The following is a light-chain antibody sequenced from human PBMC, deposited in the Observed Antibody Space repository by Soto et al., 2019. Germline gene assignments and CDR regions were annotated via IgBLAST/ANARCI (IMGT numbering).Light chain of an antibody. CDR2: EVS. CDR3: SSYAGNNNLL. Sequence: QSVLTQPPSASGSPGQSVAISCTGTSSDVGGYNYVSWYQQRPGNAPKLMIYEVSKRPSGVPDRFSGSKSGNTASLTVYGLQAEDEADYYCSSYAGNNNLLFGGGTKLTVL. J-gene: IGLJ3*02. CDR1: SSDVGGYNY. V-gene: IGLV2-8*01.